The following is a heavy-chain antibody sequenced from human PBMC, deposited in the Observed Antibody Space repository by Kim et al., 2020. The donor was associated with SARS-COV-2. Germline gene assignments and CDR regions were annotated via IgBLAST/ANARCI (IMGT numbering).Heavy chain of an antibody. CDR1: GFTFSSYS. D-gene: IGHD2-21*02. J-gene: IGHJ3*02. Sequence: GGSLRLSCAASGFTFSSYSMNWVRQAPGKGLEWVSSISSSSSYIYYADSVKGRFTISRDNAKNSLYLQMNSLRAEDTAVYYCARDRGGVVVTAPDAFDIWGQGTMVTVSS. CDR3: ARDRGGVVVTAPDAFDI. V-gene: IGHV3-21*01. CDR2: ISSSSSYI.